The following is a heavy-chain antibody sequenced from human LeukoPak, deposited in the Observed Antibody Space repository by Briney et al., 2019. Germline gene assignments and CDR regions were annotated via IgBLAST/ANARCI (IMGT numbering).Heavy chain of an antibody. CDR1: DFSVSTNY. CDR3: TTMYHVLLWFGESSPFDY. CDR2: VGWNDGII. D-gene: IGHD3-10*01. Sequence: GGSLRLSCAASDFSVSTNYMNWVRQSPGKGLEWVSGVGWNDGIIGYVDSVKGRFTISRDDAKNSLYLQMNSLKTEDTAVYYCTTMYHVLLWFGESSPFDYWGQGTLVTVSS. J-gene: IGHJ4*02. V-gene: IGHV3-9*01.